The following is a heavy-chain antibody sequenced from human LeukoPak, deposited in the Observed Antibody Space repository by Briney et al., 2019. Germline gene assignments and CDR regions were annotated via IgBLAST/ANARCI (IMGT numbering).Heavy chain of an antibody. CDR2: INHSGST. CDR3: ARSAARVYGY. V-gene: IGHV4-34*01. CDR1: GGSFSGYY. Sequence: SETLSLTCAVYGGSFSGYYWSWIRQPPGKGLEWIGEINHSGSTNYNPSLKSRVTISVGTSKNQFSLKLSSVTAADTAVYYCARSAARVYGYWGQGTLVTVSS. J-gene: IGHJ4*02. D-gene: IGHD6-6*01.